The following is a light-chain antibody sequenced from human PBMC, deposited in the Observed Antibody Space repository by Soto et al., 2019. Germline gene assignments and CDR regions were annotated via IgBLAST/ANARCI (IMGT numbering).Light chain of an antibody. V-gene: IGKV1-39*01. CDR1: QGISTY. J-gene: IGKJ2*01. Sequence: DIQMTQSPSSLSASVGDRVTITCRASQGISTYLVWYQQRQGRAPKLLIYDASSLVSGVPSRFSGSGSWTAFTLTISSLQPEDFANYYCQQSYRTPYTFGQGTKLETK. CDR3: QQSYRTPYT. CDR2: DAS.